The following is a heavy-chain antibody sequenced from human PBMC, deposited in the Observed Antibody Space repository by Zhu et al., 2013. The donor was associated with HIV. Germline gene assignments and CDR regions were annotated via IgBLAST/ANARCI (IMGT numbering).Heavy chain of an antibody. CDR2: IYHSGST. CDR3: ASSYCGGDCYELGGHWFDP. CDR1: GGSISSGGYS. Sequence: QVQLQESGSGLVKPSQTLSLTCAVSGGSISSGGYSWSWIRQPPGKGLEWIGYIYHSGSTYYNPSLKSRVTISVDRSKNQFSLKLSSVTAADTAVYYCASSYCGGDCYELGGHWFDPWGQGTLVTVSS. V-gene: IGHV4-30-2*01. D-gene: IGHD2-21*01. J-gene: IGHJ5*02.